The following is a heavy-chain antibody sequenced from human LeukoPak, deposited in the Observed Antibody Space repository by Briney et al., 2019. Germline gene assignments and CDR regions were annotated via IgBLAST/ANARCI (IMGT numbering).Heavy chain of an antibody. V-gene: IGHV3-23*01. CDR3: ATYSSLNRREFQF. CDR2: INDNGSTR. Sequence: GGSLRLSRGASGFTFSNYAMSWVRQAPGKGLEWVSGINDNGSTRFYAASVKGRFTISRDNAKNSLYLQMNSLRAEDTAVYYCATYSSLNRREFQFWGQGTLLTVSS. CDR1: GFTFSNYA. J-gene: IGHJ1*01. D-gene: IGHD3-22*01.